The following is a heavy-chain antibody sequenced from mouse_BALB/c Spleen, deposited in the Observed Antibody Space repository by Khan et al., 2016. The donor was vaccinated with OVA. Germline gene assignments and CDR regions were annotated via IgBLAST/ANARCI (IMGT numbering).Heavy chain of an antibody. Sequence: EVQLQESGPGLVKPSQSLSLTCTVTGYSITSGYAWNWIRQFPGNKLEWMGYISYSGVTSYTPSLKSRISITRDTSKNQFFLQLNSVTTEDTATYYCARGKYYGYYFDYWGQGTTLTGSA. V-gene: IGHV3-2*02. CDR3: ARGKYYGYYFDY. D-gene: IGHD1-1*01. CDR1: GYSITSGYA. CDR2: ISYSGVT. J-gene: IGHJ2*01.